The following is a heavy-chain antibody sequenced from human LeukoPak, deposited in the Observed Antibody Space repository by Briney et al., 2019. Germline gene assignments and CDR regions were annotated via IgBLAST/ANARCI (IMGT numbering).Heavy chain of an antibody. Sequence: PGGSLRLSCAASGFTFDDYGMSWVRQAPGKGLEWVSGINWNGGSTGYADSVKGRFTISRDNAKNSLYLQMNSLRAEDTALYYCARVDSSSWIYYMDVWGKGTTVTVSS. CDR2: INWNGGST. J-gene: IGHJ6*03. V-gene: IGHV3-20*04. CDR3: ARVDSSSWIYYMDV. CDR1: GFTFDDYG. D-gene: IGHD6-13*01.